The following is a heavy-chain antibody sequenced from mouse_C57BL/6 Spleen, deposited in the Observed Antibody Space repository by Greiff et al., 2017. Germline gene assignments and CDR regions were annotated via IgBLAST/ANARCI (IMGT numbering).Heavy chain of an antibody. CDR1: GYAFSSSW. J-gene: IGHJ1*03. D-gene: IGHD1-1*01. CDR3: AGYGSSSNFDG. V-gene: IGHV1-82*01. Sequence: VQLQQSGPELVKPGASVKISCKASGYAFSSSWMNWVKQRPGKGLEWIGRIYPGDGDTNYNGKFKGKATLTADKSSSTAYMQLSSLTSEDSAVYFCAGYGSSSNFDGWGTGTTVTVSS. CDR2: IYPGDGDT.